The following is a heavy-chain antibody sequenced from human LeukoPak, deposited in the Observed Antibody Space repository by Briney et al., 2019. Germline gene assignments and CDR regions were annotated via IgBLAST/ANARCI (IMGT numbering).Heavy chain of an antibody. J-gene: IGHJ4*02. CDR3: ARLIGDRTIYDY. V-gene: IGHV3-7*01. CDR2: INKGGSET. CDR1: GFSFRTYW. D-gene: IGHD6-6*01. Sequence: GGSLRLSCAASGFSFRTYWMSWVRQAPGKGLEWVARINKGGSETYYVESLKGRFTLSRDNAMKSFFLPMNSLRAEDTPVYYCARLIGDRTIYDYWGQGTLVTVSS.